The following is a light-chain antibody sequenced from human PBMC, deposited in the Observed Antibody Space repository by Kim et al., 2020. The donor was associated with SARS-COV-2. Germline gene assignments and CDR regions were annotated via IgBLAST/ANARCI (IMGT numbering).Light chain of an antibody. CDR3: QQYDNHPLT. CDR2: DAS. Sequence: DIQMTQSPSSLSASVGDRVTITCQASQGISNYLNWYQQKPGKAPKLLIYDASNLQTGVPSRFSGSGSGTDFTFTISSLQPEDIATYYCQQYDNHPLTFGQGTKVDIK. J-gene: IGKJ4*01. CDR1: QGISNY. V-gene: IGKV1-33*01.